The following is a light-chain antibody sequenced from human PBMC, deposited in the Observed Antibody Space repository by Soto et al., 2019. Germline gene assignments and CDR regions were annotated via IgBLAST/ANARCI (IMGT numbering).Light chain of an antibody. J-gene: IGKJ1*01. CDR2: KAS. V-gene: IGKV1-5*03. CDR3: QQYNSYPWT. Sequence: DIQMTQSPSTLSASVGDRVTITCWASQSISSRLAWYQQKPGKAPKLLIYKASSLESGVPSRFSGSGSGTEFTLTISSLQPDDFATYYCQQYNSYPWTFGQGTKVEIK. CDR1: QSISSR.